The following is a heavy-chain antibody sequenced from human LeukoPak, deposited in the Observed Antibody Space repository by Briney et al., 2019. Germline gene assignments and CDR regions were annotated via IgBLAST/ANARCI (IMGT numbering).Heavy chain of an antibody. V-gene: IGHV3-7*01. Sequence: PGGSLRLSCAASGFTFSSYWMSWVRQAPGKGLEWVANIKQDGSEKYYVDSVKGRFTISRDNAKNSLYLQMNSLRAEDTAVYYCARGGGSSLNLRAEYFQHWGQGTLVTVSS. CDR2: IKQDGSEK. CDR3: ARGGGSSLNLRAEYFQH. J-gene: IGHJ1*01. D-gene: IGHD6-13*01. CDR1: GFTFSSYW.